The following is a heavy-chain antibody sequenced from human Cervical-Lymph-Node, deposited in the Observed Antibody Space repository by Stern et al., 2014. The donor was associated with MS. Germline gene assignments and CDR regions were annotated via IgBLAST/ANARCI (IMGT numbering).Heavy chain of an antibody. J-gene: IGHJ4*02. D-gene: IGHD3-10*01. Sequence: VQLVESGGGVVQPGRSLSLSCVVSGFTFSTYAMHWVRQAPGKGLEWVAFVSSDGTQRSSTDSVKARFTISRDNSKNTLYLHMNSLRDEDTAVYFCARGGRGVGLEYWGQGALVTVSS. CDR2: VSSDGTQR. CDR3: ARGGRGVGLEY. V-gene: IGHV3-30-3*01. CDR1: GFTFSTYA.